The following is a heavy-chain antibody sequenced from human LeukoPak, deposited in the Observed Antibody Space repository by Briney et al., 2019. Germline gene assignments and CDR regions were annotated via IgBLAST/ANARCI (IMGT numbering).Heavy chain of an antibody. CDR1: GYTFTSYG. V-gene: IGHV1-3*01. Sequence: ASVKVSCKASGYTFTSYGISWVRQAPGQRLEWMGWINAGNGNTKYSQKFQGRVTITRDTSASTAYMELSSLRSEDTAVYYCARWNNYYGSGSYYFDYWGQGTLVTVSS. D-gene: IGHD3-10*01. CDR2: INAGNGNT. CDR3: ARWNNYYGSGSYYFDY. J-gene: IGHJ4*02.